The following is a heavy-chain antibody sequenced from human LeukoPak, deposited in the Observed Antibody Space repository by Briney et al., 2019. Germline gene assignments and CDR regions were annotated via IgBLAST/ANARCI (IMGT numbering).Heavy chain of an antibody. J-gene: IGHJ4*02. CDR2: IKQDGSEK. Sequence: GGSLRLSCAASGFTFSSYWMSWVRQAPGKGLEWVANIKQDGSEKYYVDSVKGRFTISRDNAKNSLYLQMNSLRAEDTAVYYCAKGIELWLTYFDHWGQGTLVTASS. CDR3: AKGIELWLTYFDH. CDR1: GFTFSSYW. D-gene: IGHD5-18*01. V-gene: IGHV3-7*05.